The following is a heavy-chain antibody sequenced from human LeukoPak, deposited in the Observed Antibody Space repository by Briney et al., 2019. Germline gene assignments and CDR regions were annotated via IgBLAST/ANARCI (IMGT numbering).Heavy chain of an antibody. D-gene: IGHD2-2*02. V-gene: IGHV4-31*03. Sequence: PSQTLSLTCTVSGGSISSGGYYWGWIRQHPGKGLEWIGYIYYSGSTYYNPSLKSRVAISVDTSKNQFSLKLSSVTAADTAVYYCAREAIPATAIQDNFDYWGQGTLVTVSS. CDR2: IYYSGST. CDR3: AREAIPATAIQDNFDY. CDR1: GGSISSGGYY. J-gene: IGHJ4*02.